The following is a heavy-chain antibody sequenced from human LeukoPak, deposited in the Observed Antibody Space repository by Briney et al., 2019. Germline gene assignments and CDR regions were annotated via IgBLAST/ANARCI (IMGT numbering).Heavy chain of an antibody. CDR3: ARDPYGMDV. J-gene: IGHJ6*02. CDR2: IIPIFGTA. Sequence: SVKVSCKASGYTFTSYYMHWVRQAPGQGLEWMGGIIPIFGTANYAQKFQGRVTITADESTSTAYMELSSLRSEDTAVYYCARDPYGMDVWGQGTTVTVSS. CDR1: GYTFTSYY. V-gene: IGHV1-69*13.